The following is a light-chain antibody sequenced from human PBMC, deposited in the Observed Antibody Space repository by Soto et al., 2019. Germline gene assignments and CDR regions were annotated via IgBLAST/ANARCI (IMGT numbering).Light chain of an antibody. V-gene: IGKV1-5*01. CDR1: QSISSW. CDR3: QQYNSYST. CDR2: DAS. J-gene: IGKJ1*01. Sequence: MTQSPATLSVSPGERATLSCRASQSISSWLAWYQQKPGKAPKLLIYDASSLESGVPSRFSGSGSGTEFTLTIRSLQPDDFATYYCQQYNSYSTFGQGTKVDIK.